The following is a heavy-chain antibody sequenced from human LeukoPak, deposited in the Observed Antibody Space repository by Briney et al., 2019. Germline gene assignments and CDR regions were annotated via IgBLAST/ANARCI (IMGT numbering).Heavy chain of an antibody. CDR3: ARDGDTYGYYYYGLDV. CDR2: INPNSGGT. Sequence: ASVKVSCKASGYTFTGYYMHWVRQAHGQGLEWMGWINPNSGGTKYAQTFKGRVTMTRDTSISTAYMELSSLRSDDTAVYYCARDGDTYGYYYYGLDVWGQGTTVTVSS. J-gene: IGHJ6*02. CDR1: GYTFTGYY. V-gene: IGHV1-2*02. D-gene: IGHD5-18*01.